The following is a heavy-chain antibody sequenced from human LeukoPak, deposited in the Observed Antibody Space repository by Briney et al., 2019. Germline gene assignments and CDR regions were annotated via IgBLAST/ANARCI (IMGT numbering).Heavy chain of an antibody. D-gene: IGHD3-10*01. CDR2: IKSTSDGGTT. V-gene: IGHV3-15*01. CDR3: TTDRMVRGTYYYYYYGMDV. J-gene: IGHJ6*02. Sequence: GGSIRLSCAASGFTFSNAWMTWVRQAPGKGLEWVGRIKSTSDGGTTDYAAPLKGRFTISRDDSKNTLWLQMNSLETEDTAVYYCTTDRMVRGTYYYYYYGMDVWGQGTTVTVSS. CDR1: GFTFSNAW.